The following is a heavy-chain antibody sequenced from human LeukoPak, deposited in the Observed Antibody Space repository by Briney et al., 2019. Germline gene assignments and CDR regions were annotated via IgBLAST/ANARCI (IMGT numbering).Heavy chain of an antibody. CDR2: INPHSGAT. J-gene: IGHJ5*02. CDR3: ATSSSVTHTRDL. D-gene: IGHD5/OR15-5a*01. V-gene: IGHV1-2*02. CDR1: GYGFSDVY. Sequence: ASVKLSFKASGYGFSDVYFNWVRQAPGQGLEWMGWINPHSGATNYAQRFQGRVSMDASIDTAYMELSRLTSDDTAVYYCATSSSVTHTRDLWGQGTLVTVSS.